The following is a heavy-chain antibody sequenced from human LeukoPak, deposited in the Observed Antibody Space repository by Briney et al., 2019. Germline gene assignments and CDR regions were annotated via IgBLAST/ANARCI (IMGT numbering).Heavy chain of an antibody. CDR3: AAGITLVRGGTFDI. J-gene: IGHJ3*02. Sequence: GGSLRLSCAASGFTFSGFIIHWVRQAPGKGLEWIGRVTSKTNSYATAYAASVKGRFTVSRDVSKKTAYLQMNSLKTEDTAVYYCAAGITLVRGGTFDIWGQGTMVIVSS. CDR2: VTSKTNSYAT. V-gene: IGHV3-73*01. CDR1: GFTFSGFI. D-gene: IGHD3-10*01.